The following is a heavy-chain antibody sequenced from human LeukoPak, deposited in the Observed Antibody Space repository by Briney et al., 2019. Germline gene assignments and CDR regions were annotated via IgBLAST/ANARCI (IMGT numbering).Heavy chain of an antibody. CDR3: VSLVVVTAMDYYYGMDV. Sequence: GGSLRLSCAASGFTFSSYSMNWVRQAPGKGLEWVSYISSSSSTIYFADSVKGRFTISRDNAKNSLYLQMNSLRAEDTAVYYCVSLVVVTAMDYYYGMDVWGQGTTVTVSS. CDR2: ISSSSSTI. J-gene: IGHJ6*02. V-gene: IGHV3-48*01. CDR1: GFTFSSYS. D-gene: IGHD2-21*02.